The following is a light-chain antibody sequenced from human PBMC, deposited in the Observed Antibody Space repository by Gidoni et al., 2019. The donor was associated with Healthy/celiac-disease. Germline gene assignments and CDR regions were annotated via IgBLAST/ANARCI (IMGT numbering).Light chain of an antibody. J-gene: IGKJ1*01. Sequence: DIQMTQSPSTLSASVGDRVTITCRASQSISSWLAWYQQKPGTAPKPLIYDASSGESGVPTRCSGSGAGTEFTLTISSLQPDDFATYYCKQYNRWTFXQXTKVEIK. CDR2: DAS. CDR3: KQYNRWT. V-gene: IGKV1-5*01. CDR1: QSISSW.